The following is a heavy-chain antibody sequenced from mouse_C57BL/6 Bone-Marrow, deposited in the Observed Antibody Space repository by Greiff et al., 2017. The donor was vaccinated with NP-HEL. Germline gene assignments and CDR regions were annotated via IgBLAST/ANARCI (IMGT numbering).Heavy chain of an antibody. J-gene: IGHJ2*01. V-gene: IGHV1-78*01. Sequence: QVQLQQSDAELVKPGASVKISCKVSGYTFTDHTIHWMKQRPEQGLEWIGYIYPRDGSTKYNEKFKGKATLTAAKSSSTAYMQLTRLTSEDSAVYFSARKPKPTSYYCGSSPLYLDYWGQGTTLTVSS. D-gene: IGHD1-1*01. CDR2: IYPRDGST. CDR3: ARKPKPTSYYCGSSPLYLDY. CDR1: GYTFTDHT.